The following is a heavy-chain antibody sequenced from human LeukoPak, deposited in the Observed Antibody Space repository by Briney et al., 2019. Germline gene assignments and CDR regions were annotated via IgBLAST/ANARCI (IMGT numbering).Heavy chain of an antibody. CDR1: GYTFTSYD. D-gene: IGHD2-2*01. Sequence: GASVKVSCKASGYTFTSYDINWVRQATGQGLEWMGWMNPNSGNTGYAQKFQGRVTMTRDTSISTAYMELSRLRSDDTAVYYCARGGVVVPAATPSLDPWGQGTLVTVSS. V-gene: IGHV1-8*01. CDR3: ARGGVVVPAATPSLDP. CDR2: MNPNSGNT. J-gene: IGHJ5*02.